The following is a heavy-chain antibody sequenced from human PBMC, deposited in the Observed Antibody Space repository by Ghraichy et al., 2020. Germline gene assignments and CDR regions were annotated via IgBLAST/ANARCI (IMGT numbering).Heavy chain of an antibody. CDR2: IKTESDGGTT. Sequence: GGSLILSCVASGFTFNNAWMSWVRQTPGKGLEWVGRIKTESDGGTTDYAALVKGRCMISRDESKNMLYLQMNSLKTEDTAVYYCTTATLRGYLPGYWGQGTLVAGSP. J-gene: IGHJ4*02. CDR1: GFTFNNAW. CDR3: TTATLRGYLPGY. D-gene: IGHD5-12*01. V-gene: IGHV3-15*01.